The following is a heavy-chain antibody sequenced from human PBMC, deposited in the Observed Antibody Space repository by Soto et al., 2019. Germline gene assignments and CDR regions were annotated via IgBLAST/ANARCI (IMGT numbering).Heavy chain of an antibody. Sequence: PVGSLRLSCAASGFTFSSYGMHWVRQAPGKGLEWVAVISYDGSNKYYTDSVKGRFTISRDNSKNTLYLQMNSLRAEDTAVYYCAKVPTTATTGGDAFDIWGQGTMVTVSS. V-gene: IGHV3-30*18. D-gene: IGHD4-17*01. CDR1: GFTFSSYG. CDR3: AKVPTTATTGGDAFDI. J-gene: IGHJ3*02. CDR2: ISYDGSNK.